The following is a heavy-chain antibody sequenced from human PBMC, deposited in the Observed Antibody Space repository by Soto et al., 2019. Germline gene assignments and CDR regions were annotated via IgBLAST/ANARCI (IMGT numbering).Heavy chain of an antibody. CDR1: GFTFSGRS. V-gene: IGHV3-74*01. Sequence: EVQLVESGGGLVQHGGSLRLSCAASGFTFSGRSMHWVRQAPGKGLVWVSGIDNAGTDSTYSESVKGRFTSSRANAKNTLYLQMNSLRVDDTAVYYCARGWFGPDVWGKGTTVTVSS. J-gene: IGHJ6*04. CDR3: ARGWFGPDV. CDR2: IDNAGTDS. D-gene: IGHD3-10*01.